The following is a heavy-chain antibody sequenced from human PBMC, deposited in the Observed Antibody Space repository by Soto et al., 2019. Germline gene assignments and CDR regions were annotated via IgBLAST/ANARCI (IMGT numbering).Heavy chain of an antibody. CDR2: IWYDGSNK. V-gene: IGHV3-33*01. D-gene: IGHD3-16*02. J-gene: IGHJ6*02. CDR1: GFTFSSYG. Sequence: PGGSLRLSCAASGFTFSSYGMHWVRQAPGKGLEWVAVIWYDGSNKYYADSVKGRFTISRDNSKNTLYLQMNSLRAGDTAVYYCAREMITFGGVIDPYYYGMDVWGQGTTVTVSS. CDR3: AREMITFGGVIDPYYYGMDV.